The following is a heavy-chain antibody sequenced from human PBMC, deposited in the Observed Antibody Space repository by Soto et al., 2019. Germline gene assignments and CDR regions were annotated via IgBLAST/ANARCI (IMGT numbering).Heavy chain of an antibody. J-gene: IGHJ4*02. D-gene: IGHD2-15*01. CDR2: IYYRGST. CDR1: GGSISSSSYY. V-gene: IGHV4-39*01. Sequence: QLQLQVSGPGLVKPSETLSLTCTVSGGSISSSSYYWGWIRQPPGKGLELIGSIYYRGSTYYNPSIKSRVTISVDTSKNQFSLTLSSVTAADTAVYYCARHTPAISISDHWGQGTLVTVSS. CDR3: ARHTPAISISDH.